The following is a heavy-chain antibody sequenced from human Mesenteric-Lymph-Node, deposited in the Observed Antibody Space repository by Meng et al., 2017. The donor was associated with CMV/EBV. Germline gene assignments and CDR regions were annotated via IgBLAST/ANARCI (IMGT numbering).Heavy chain of an antibody. J-gene: IGHJ4*02. D-gene: IGHD2/OR15-2a*01. CDR2: ISWNSGSI. V-gene: IGHV3-9*01. Sequence: GGSLRLSCAASGFTFDDYAMHWVRQAPGKGLEWVSGISWNSGSIGYADSVKGRFTISRDNAKNSLYLQMNSLRAEDTAFYFCSKDGGWSYNGNYLGGYLESWGQGTLVTVSS. CDR3: SKDGGWSYNGNYLGGYLES. CDR1: GFTFDDYA.